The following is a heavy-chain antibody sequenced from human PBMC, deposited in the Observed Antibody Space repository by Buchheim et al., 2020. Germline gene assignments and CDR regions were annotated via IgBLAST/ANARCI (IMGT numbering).Heavy chain of an antibody. Sequence: QVQLQQWGAGLLKPSETLSLTCAVYGGSFSGYYWSWIRQPPGKGLEWIGEINHSGSTNYNPSLKRRVPISVDTSKNQFSLKLSSVTAADTAVYYCASRILWWRYGMDVWGQGTT. D-gene: IGHD2-21*01. J-gene: IGHJ6*02. CDR1: GGSFSGYY. CDR2: INHSGST. CDR3: ASRILWWRYGMDV. V-gene: IGHV4-34*01.